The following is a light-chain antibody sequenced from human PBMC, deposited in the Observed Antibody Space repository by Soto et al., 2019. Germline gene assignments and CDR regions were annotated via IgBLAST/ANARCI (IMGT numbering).Light chain of an antibody. V-gene: IGKV3-15*01. Sequence: VMTQAPATLSVSQGERATLSCRASQTINNNVAWYQLKDGQVPRLLIYGASTRAADVPARFSGGGSGTEFTLTISSLQSEDFAVYYCQQYVSSPRPFGQVAKV. CDR2: GAS. CDR3: QQYVSSPRP. CDR1: QTINNN. J-gene: IGKJ1*01.